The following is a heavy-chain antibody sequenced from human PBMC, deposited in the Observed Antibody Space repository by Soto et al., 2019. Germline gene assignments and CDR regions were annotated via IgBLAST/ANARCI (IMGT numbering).Heavy chain of an antibody. J-gene: IGHJ5*01. CDR1: GYTFSSYA. CDR2: INAGNGDT. CDR3: ARGSTGSAYSWFDS. Sequence: QVQLVQSGAEEKKPGASVKVSCKASGYTFSSYAMHWVRQAPGQRLEWMGWINAGNGDTKYSQKLQGRVTITRDTSATTAYMELSSLRSEDTAVYYCARGSTGSAYSWFDSWGQGTLVTVSS. V-gene: IGHV1-3*05. D-gene: IGHD2-15*01.